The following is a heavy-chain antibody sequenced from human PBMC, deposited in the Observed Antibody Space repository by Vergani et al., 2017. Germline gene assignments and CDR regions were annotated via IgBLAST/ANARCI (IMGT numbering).Heavy chain of an antibody. CDR3: ARDRAPIAAAENWFDP. J-gene: IGHJ5*02. CDR1: GYTFTGYY. D-gene: IGHD6-13*01. CDR2: INPNSGGT. Sequence: QVQLVQSGAEVKKPGASVKVSCKASGYTFTGYYMHWVRQAPGQGLEWMGWINPNSGGTNYAQKFQGRVTMTRDTSISTAYMELSRLRSDDTAVYYCARDRAPIAAAENWFDPWGKGTLVTVSS. V-gene: IGHV1-2*02.